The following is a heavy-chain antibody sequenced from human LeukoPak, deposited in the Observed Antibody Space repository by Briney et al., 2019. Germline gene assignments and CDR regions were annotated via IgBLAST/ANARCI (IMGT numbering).Heavy chain of an antibody. V-gene: IGHV1-2*02. CDR3: ARPGGVYDSAYDY. J-gene: IGHJ4*02. CDR1: GYTFTGYY. Sequence: ASVTVSCKASGYTFTGYYMHWVRQAPGQGLEWMGWINPNSGGTNYAQKFQGRVTMTRDTSISTAYMELSRLRSDDTAVYYCARPGGVYDSAYDYWGQGTLVTVSS. D-gene: IGHD3-22*01. CDR2: INPNSGGT.